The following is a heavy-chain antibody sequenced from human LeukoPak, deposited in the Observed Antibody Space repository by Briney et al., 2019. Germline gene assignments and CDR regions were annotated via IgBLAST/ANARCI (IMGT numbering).Heavy chain of an antibody. CDR1: GYTFTSYY. V-gene: IGHV1-46*01. CDR3: ARDRGTYYDILTGYNYYYGMDV. D-gene: IGHD3-9*01. J-gene: IGHJ6*02. Sequence: ALVKVSCKASGYTFTSYYMHWVRQAPGQGLECRGIINPSGASTSYAQKFQGRVTMTRDTFTSTVYMELSSLRSEDAAVYYCARDRGTYYDILTGYNYYYGMDVWGQGTTVTVSS. CDR2: INPSGAST.